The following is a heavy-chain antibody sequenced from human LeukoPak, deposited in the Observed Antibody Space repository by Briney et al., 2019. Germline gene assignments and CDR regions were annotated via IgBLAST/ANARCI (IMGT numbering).Heavy chain of an antibody. Sequence: ASVKVSCKASGYTFTSYYMHWVRQAPGQGLEWMGIINPSGGSTSYAQKFQSRVTMTRDTSTSTVYMELSSLRSEDTAVYYCARADPSGWYYYWGQGTLVTVSS. J-gene: IGHJ4*02. CDR3: ARADPSGWYYY. V-gene: IGHV1-46*01. D-gene: IGHD6-19*01. CDR2: INPSGGST. CDR1: GYTFTSYY.